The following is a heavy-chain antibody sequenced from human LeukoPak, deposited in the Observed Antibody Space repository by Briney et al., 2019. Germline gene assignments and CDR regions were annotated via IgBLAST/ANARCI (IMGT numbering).Heavy chain of an antibody. CDR1: GGPITTTNW. J-gene: IGHJ4*02. V-gene: IGHV4-4*02. Sequence: SGTLSLTCAVSGGPITTTNWWSWFRQPPGKGLEWIGEVHLNGATNYNPSLESRFSMSIDKSNNHLSLEVTSVTAADTAMYYCTRESGAFSPFGFWGQGTLVTVSS. CDR2: VHLNGAT. CDR3: TRESGAFSPFGF. D-gene: IGHD1-26*01.